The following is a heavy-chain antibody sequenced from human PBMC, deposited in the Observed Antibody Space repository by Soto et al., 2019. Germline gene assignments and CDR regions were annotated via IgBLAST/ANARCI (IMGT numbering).Heavy chain of an antibody. J-gene: IGHJ4*02. CDR1: GGSFSGYY. V-gene: IGHV4-34*01. D-gene: IGHD6-13*01. CDR3: ARGYSSSWYYYFDY. CDR2: INHSGST. Sequence: QVQLQQWGAGLLRRSETMSLTCAVYGGSFSGYYWSWIRQPPGKGLEWIGEINHSGSTNYNPSLKSRVTISVDTSKNQFSLKLSSVTAADTAVSYCARGYSSSWYYYFDYWGQGTLVTVSS.